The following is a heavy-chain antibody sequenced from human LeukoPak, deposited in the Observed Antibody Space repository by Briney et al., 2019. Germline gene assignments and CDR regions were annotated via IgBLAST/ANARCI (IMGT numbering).Heavy chain of an antibody. CDR1: GYTFTSYD. D-gene: IGHD1-26*01. CDR3: ARGPVGGSYRDDAFDI. CDR2: MNPNSGNT. V-gene: IGHV1-8*01. J-gene: IGHJ3*02. Sequence: ASVKVSCKASGYTFTSYDINWVRQATGQGLECMGWMNPNSGNTGYAQKFQGRVTMTRNTSISTAYMELSSLRSEDTAVYYCARGPVGGSYRDDAFDIWGQGTMVTVSS.